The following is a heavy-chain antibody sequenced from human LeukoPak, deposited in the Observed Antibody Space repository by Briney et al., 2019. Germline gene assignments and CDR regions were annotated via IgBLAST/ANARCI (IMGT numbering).Heavy chain of an antibody. CDR2: VDPSDSDA. CDR3: ARGFLPPRRRGGAPRWLRRGRYYFDY. J-gene: IGHJ4*02. V-gene: IGHV5-10-1*01. D-gene: IGHD5-12*01. CDR1: GYRFSTYW. Sequence: RLGESLNISCRGSGYRFSTYWITWVRQMPGKGLEWVGTVDPSDSDADYSPSFQGHVTISVDNSIYTASLEWSSLRASDTAMYYCARGFLPPRRRGGAPRWLRRGRYYFDYWGQGNLVTVSS.